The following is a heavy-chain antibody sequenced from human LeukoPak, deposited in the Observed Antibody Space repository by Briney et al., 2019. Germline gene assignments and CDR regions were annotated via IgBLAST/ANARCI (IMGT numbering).Heavy chain of an antibody. Sequence: GGSLRLSCAASGFTFSNYAMSWVRQAPGKGLEWVSTISGSGGSTYYADSVKGRFTISRDNSKNTLHLQLNSLRAEDTAVYYCAKSTSPLYYYYGMDVWGQGTTVTVSS. CDR3: AKSTSPLYYYYGMDV. V-gene: IGHV3-23*01. J-gene: IGHJ6*02. CDR2: ISGSGGST. CDR1: GFTFSNYA. D-gene: IGHD2-2*01.